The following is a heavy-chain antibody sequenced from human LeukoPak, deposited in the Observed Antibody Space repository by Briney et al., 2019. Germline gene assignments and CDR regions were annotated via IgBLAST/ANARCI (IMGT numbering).Heavy chain of an antibody. J-gene: IGHJ3*02. Sequence: ASVKVSCKASGYTFTSYYINWVRQAPGQGLEWRGWISAHNNNTNYAQNPQGRVTMTTDTSTTTAYMELRSLRHEATAVYYCAREGYYGSGTRPHAFDIWGQGTMDTVSS. CDR1: GYTFTSYY. D-gene: IGHD3-10*01. V-gene: IGHV1-18*01. CDR2: ISAHNNNT. CDR3: AREGYYGSGTRPHAFDI.